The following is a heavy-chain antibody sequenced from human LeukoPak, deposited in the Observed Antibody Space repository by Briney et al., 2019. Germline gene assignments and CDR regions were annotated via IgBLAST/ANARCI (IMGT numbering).Heavy chain of an antibody. V-gene: IGHV3-30*18. Sequence: GGSLRLSCAASGFTFSSYGMHWVRQAPGKGLEWVAVISYDGSNKYYADSVKGRFTISRDNSKNTLYLQMNSLRAEDTAVYYCAKDKGGEYYYDSSGYYDYWGQGTLVTVSS. CDR1: GFTFSSYG. CDR3: AKDKGGEYYYDSSGYYDY. J-gene: IGHJ4*02. CDR2: ISYDGSNK. D-gene: IGHD3-22*01.